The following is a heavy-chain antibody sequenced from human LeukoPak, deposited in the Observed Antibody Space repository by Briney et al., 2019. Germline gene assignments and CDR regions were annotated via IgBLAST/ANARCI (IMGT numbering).Heavy chain of an antibody. CDR3: ARAGGVPTARYAFDI. CDR1: GYTFTGYY. J-gene: IGHJ3*02. V-gene: IGHV1-2*04. D-gene: IGHD2-2*01. CDR2: INPNSGGT. Sequence: ASVKVSCKASGYTFTGYYMHWVRQAPGQGLEWMGWINPNSGGTNYAQKFQGWVTMTRDTSISTAYMELSRLRSDDTAVYYCARAGGVPTARYAFDIWGQGTMVTVSS.